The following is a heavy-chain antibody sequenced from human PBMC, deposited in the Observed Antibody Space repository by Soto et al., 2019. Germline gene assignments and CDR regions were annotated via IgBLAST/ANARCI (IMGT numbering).Heavy chain of an antibody. Sequence: QVQLVQSGAEVKEPGASVKVSCTASGYTFTSLAIHWVRQAPGQRLEWMGRINAGSGNTRYSKKFQFRVAISRDTSASTAYMELSSLTSEDTGVYFCARAASIADSGIFFQSWGQGTPVNVSS. J-gene: IGHJ1*01. D-gene: IGHD3-3*02. CDR2: INAGSGNT. V-gene: IGHV1-3*01. CDR3: ARAASIADSGIFFQS. CDR1: GYTFTSLA.